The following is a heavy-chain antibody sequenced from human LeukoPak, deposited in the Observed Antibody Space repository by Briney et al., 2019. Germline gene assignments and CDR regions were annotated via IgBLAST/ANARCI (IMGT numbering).Heavy chain of an antibody. Sequence: PGGSLRLSCAASGFTFSSYSMNWVRQAPGKGLEWVSSISSSSSYIYYADSVKGRFTSSRDNAKNSLYLQMNSLRAEDTAVYYCARDSGYSSSSEGDYWGQGTLVTVSS. CDR3: ARDSGYSSSSEGDY. CDR2: ISSSSSYI. J-gene: IGHJ4*02. D-gene: IGHD6-6*01. V-gene: IGHV3-21*01. CDR1: GFTFSSYS.